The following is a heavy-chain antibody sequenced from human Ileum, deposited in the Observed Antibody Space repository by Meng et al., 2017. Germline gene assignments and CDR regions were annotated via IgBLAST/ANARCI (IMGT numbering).Heavy chain of an antibody. J-gene: IGHJ4*02. D-gene: IGHD4-17*01. V-gene: IGHV1-3*01. Sequence: HVQLWPSEAELKKTGASVKVSCKASGILLTRYAMHWVRQAPGQSLEWMGWVNAGDGSTKYSQSFQGRVTINRDTSATTAYMELSSLRSEDTAVYFCARGRGNDYGDYSLLYYFDYWGQGTLVTVSS. CDR2: VNAGDGST. CDR3: ARGRGNDYGDYSLLYYFDY. CDR1: GILLTRYA.